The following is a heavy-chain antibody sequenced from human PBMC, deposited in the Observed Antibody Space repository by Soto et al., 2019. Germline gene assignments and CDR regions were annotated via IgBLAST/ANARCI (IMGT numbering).Heavy chain of an antibody. CDR3: ASAAQQLVTEDWFDP. CDR2: IIPIFGTA. V-gene: IGHV1-69*06. Sequence: GASVKVSCKASGGTFSSYAISWVRQAPGQGLEWMGGIIPIFGTANYAQKFQGRVTITADKSTSTAYMELSSLRSEDTAVYYCASAAQQLVTEDWFDPWGQGTLVTVS. J-gene: IGHJ5*02. CDR1: GGTFSSYA. D-gene: IGHD6-13*01.